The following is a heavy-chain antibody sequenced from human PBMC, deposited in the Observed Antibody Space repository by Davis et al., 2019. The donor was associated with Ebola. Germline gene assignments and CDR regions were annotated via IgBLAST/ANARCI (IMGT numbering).Heavy chain of an antibody. Sequence: GGSLRLSCKGSGYSFTSYWVAWVRQMPGKGLEWMGIIYAGDSDTRYSPSFEGQVTISVDRSITTAYLQWSSLKASDTAIYYCARRESLYGSSDYWGQGTLVTVSS. J-gene: IGHJ4*02. CDR2: IYAGDSDT. D-gene: IGHD3-22*01. CDR3: ARRESLYGSSDY. V-gene: IGHV5-51*01. CDR1: GYSFTSYW.